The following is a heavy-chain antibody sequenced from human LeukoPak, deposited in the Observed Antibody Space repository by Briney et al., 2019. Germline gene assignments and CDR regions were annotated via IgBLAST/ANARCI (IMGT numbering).Heavy chain of an antibody. CDR3: ARSPDGFDY. CDR2: IKPDGNEK. CDR1: GFRFSSYW. V-gene: IGHV3-7*01. J-gene: IGHJ4*02. Sequence: GGSLRLSCTASGFRFSSYWMSWVRQAPGKGLEWVANIKPDGNEKYFVASVKGRFTISRDNAKKTVYLQLNSLRAEDTAIYYCARSPDGFDYWGQGTLVTVSS.